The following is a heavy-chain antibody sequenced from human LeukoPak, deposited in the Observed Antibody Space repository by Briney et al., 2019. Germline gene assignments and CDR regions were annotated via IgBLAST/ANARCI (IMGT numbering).Heavy chain of an antibody. CDR3: AKEMATTYYYYGMDV. D-gene: IGHD4-17*01. J-gene: IGHJ6*02. CDR1: GFTFSSYG. Sequence: GGSLRLSCAASGFTFSSYGMHWVRQAPGKGLEWVAVISYDGSNKYYADSVKGRFTISRDNSKNTLYLQMNSLRAEDTAVYYCAKEMATTYYYYGMDVWAKGPRSPSP. V-gene: IGHV3-30*18. CDR2: ISYDGSNK.